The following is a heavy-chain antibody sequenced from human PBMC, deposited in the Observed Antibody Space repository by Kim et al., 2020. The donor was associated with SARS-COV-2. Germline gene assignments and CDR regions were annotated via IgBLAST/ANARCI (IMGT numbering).Heavy chain of an antibody. J-gene: IGHJ3*02. V-gene: IGHV3-9*01. CDR1: GFNFADYG. CDR3: AKAYDSSGYDAFDI. D-gene: IGHD3-22*01. Sequence: GGSLRLSCAASGFNFADYGMQWVRQRPGKGLEWASGISWNRGSIGYGDSVKGRFTISRDNAKNSLYLQMKSLRPEDTALYYCAKAYDSSGYDAFDIWGQGTRVTVSS. CDR2: ISWNRGSI.